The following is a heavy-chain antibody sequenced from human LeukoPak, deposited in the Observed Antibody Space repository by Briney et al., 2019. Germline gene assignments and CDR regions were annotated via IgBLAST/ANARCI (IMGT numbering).Heavy chain of an antibody. V-gene: IGHV4-4*07. D-gene: IGHD3-10*01. CDR2: IYTRGST. CDR3: ARDGEFWFDP. CDR1: GGSLSSYY. J-gene: IGHJ5*02. Sequence: PETLSLTSTVDGGSLSSYYWSWVRQPAGKGRGWNGRIYTRGSTNYNPSLKSRVTMSVDTSKNQFSLKLSSVTAADTAVYYCARDGEFWFDPWGQGTLVTVSS.